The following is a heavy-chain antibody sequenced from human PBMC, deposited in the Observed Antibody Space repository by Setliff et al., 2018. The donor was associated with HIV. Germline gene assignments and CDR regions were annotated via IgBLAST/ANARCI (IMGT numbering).Heavy chain of an antibody. CDR1: GYIFTTNY. Sequence: GASVKVSCKASGYIFTTNYIHWVRQAPGQGLEWMGRIIFIFGTANYAQKFRGRVTITADKSTSTAYMELSSLRSDDTAVYYCARGPANGWSGHWGQGTLVTVSS. CDR2: IIFIFGTA. J-gene: IGHJ4*02. D-gene: IGHD6-19*01. CDR3: ARGPANGWSGH. V-gene: IGHV1-69*06.